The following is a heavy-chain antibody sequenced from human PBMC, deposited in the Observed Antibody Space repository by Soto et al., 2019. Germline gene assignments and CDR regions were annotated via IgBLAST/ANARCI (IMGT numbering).Heavy chain of an antibody. CDR3: ARDSVERYYFGSGSYYNYYFAD. D-gene: IGHD3-10*01. Sequence: SETLSLTCTVSGGSISSGGYYWSWIRQHPGKGLEWIGYIYYSGSTHYNPSLKSRVSISVDTSKNQFSLKLSSVTAADTAVYYCARDSVERYYFGSGSYYNYYFADWGQGTLVTVSS. J-gene: IGHJ4*02. CDR2: IYYSGST. V-gene: IGHV4-31*03. CDR1: GGSISSGGYY.